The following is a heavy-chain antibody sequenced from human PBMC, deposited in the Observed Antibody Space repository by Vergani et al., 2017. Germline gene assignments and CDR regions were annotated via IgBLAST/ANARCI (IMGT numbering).Heavy chain of an antibody. CDR1: GFTFSSYS. CDR3: ARGGSGSYSPYYYYYGMDF. V-gene: IGHV3-48*01. J-gene: IGHJ6*02. D-gene: IGHD3-10*01. Sequence: EVQLVESGGGLVQPGGSLRLSCAASGFTFSSYSMNWVRQAPGKGLEGVSYISSSSSTIYYADSVKGRFTISRDNAKNSLYLQMNSLRAEDTAVYYCARGGSGSYSPYYYYYGMDFWDQWTTVTVSS. CDR2: ISSSSSTI.